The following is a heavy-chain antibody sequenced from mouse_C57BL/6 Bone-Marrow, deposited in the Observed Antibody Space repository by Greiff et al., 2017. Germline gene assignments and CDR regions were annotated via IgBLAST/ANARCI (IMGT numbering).Heavy chain of an antibody. J-gene: IGHJ3*01. D-gene: IGHD1-1*01. V-gene: IGHV1-61*01. CDR1: GYTFTSYW. CDR3: ARQLYYYGSSH. Sequence: VQLQQSGAELVRPGSSVKLSCKASGYTFTSYWLGWVKQRPGQGLEWIGNIYPSDSETHYNQKFKDKATLTVDKSSSTAYMQLSSLTSADSAVYYCARQLYYYGSSHWGQGTLVTVSA. CDR2: IYPSDSET.